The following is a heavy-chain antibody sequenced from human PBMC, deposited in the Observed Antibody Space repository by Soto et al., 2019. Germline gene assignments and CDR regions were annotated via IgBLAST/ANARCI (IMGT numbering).Heavy chain of an antibody. D-gene: IGHD1-26*01. CDR2: IYNSGST. Sequence: QLQLQESGSGLVKPSQTLSLTCAVSGGSISSGGYSWRWIRQPPGKGLQWIGYIYNSGSTHYNPSLKGRVTISVDRPKNQFSPKLSSVTAADTADYYCARSRGSPVPLDYWGQGTLVTVSS. CDR3: ARSRGSPVPLDY. J-gene: IGHJ4*02. CDR1: GGSISSGGYS. V-gene: IGHV4-30-2*01.